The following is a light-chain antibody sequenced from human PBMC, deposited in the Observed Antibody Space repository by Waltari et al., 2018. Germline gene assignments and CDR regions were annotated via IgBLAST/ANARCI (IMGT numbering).Light chain of an antibody. V-gene: IGKV3-15*01. CDR2: DAS. CDR1: QSVGSN. CDR3: QQHNNWPLT. J-gene: IGKJ4*01. Sequence: EIVMTKSPATLSVSPGERATLSCRASQSVGSNLAWYQQKPGQSPRLLIHDASTRATGIPARFSGSGSGTEFTLTISSLQSEDFAVYYCQQHNNWPLTFGGGTKVEIK.